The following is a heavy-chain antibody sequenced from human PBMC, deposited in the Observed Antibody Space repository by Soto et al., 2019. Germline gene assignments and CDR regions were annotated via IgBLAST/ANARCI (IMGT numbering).Heavy chain of an antibody. CDR1: GYTFTGYY. D-gene: IGHD6-13*01. CDR2: INPNSGGT. V-gene: IGHV1-2*04. Sequence: QVPLVQSGAEVKKPGASVKVSCKASGYTFTGYYMHWVRQAPGQGLEWMGWINPNSGGTNYAQQFQGWVTMTRDTSISTAYMERSRLRSDDTAVYYCARGVAAAGYYYAMDVWGQGTTVTVSS. J-gene: IGHJ6*02. CDR3: ARGVAAAGYYYAMDV.